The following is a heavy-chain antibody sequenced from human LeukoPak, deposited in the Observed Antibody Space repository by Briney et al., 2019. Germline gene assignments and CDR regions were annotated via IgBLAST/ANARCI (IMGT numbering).Heavy chain of an antibody. Sequence: SETLSLTCAVYGGSFSGYYWSWIRQPPGKGLEWIGEINHSGSTNYNPSLKSRVTISVDTSKNQFSLKLSSVTAADTAVYYCARGIGSSSSGFDYWGQGTLATVSS. V-gene: IGHV4-34*01. CDR2: INHSGST. D-gene: IGHD6-6*01. CDR3: ARGIGSSSSGFDY. CDR1: GGSFSGYY. J-gene: IGHJ4*02.